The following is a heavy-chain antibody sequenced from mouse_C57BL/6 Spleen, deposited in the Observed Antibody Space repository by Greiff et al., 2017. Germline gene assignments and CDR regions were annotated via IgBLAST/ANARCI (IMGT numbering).Heavy chain of an antibody. Sequence: EVKLVESGEGLVKPGGSLKLSCAASGFTFSSYAMSWVRQTPEKRLEWVAYISSGGDYIYYADTVKGRFTISRDNARNTLYLQMSSLKSEDTAMYSCTRYYAGSSTHWYFDVWGTGTTVTVSS. D-gene: IGHD1-1*01. CDR2: ISSGGDYI. CDR1: GFTFSSYA. J-gene: IGHJ1*03. V-gene: IGHV5-9-1*02. CDR3: TRYYAGSSTHWYFDV.